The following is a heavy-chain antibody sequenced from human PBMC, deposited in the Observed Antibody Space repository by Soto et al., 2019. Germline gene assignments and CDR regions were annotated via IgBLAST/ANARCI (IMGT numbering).Heavy chain of an antibody. D-gene: IGHD4-17*01. CDR3: ASENYGDYLNWFDP. Sequence: EVQLVESGGGLVQPGGSLRLSCAASGFTFSSYSMNWVRQAPGKGLEWVSYISSSSSTIYYADSVKGRFTISRDNAKNSLYLQMNSLRDEDTAVYYCASENYGDYLNWFDPWGQGTLVTVSS. J-gene: IGHJ5*02. CDR1: GFTFSSYS. V-gene: IGHV3-48*02. CDR2: ISSSSSTI.